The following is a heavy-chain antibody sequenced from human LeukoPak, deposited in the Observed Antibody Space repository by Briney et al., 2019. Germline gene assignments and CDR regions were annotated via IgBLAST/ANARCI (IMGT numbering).Heavy chain of an antibody. CDR1: GYSFTNYW. V-gene: IGHV5-51*01. D-gene: IGHD6-19*01. CDR2: IYPGDSDT. J-gene: IGHJ4*02. Sequence: GESLNISCNGSGYSFTNYWIGWVRHPPGKGMEWMGIIYPGDSDTRYSPSFQGQVTISADKSISTAYLQWSSLKASDTAMYYCARAQAVAGTFDYWGQGTLVTVSS. CDR3: ARAQAVAGTFDY.